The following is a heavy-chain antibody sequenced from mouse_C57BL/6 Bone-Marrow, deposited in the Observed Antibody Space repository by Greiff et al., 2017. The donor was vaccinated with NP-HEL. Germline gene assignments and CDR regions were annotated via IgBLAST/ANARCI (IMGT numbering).Heavy chain of an antibody. Sequence: VQLKQSGAELVRPGASVKLSCTASGFNIKDDYMHWVKQRPEQGLEWIGWIDPENGDTEYASKFQGKATITADTSSNTAYLQLSSLTSEDTAVYYCTPPSYDYPWFAYWGQGTLVTVSA. J-gene: IGHJ3*01. CDR1: GFNIKDDY. D-gene: IGHD2-4*01. V-gene: IGHV14-4*01. CDR2: IDPENGDT. CDR3: TPPSYDYPWFAY.